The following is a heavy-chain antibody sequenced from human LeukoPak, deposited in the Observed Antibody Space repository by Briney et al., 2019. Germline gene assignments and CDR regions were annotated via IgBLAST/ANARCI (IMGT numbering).Heavy chain of an antibody. CDR2: MNPNSGNT. J-gene: IGHJ6*03. V-gene: IGHV1-8*03. CDR1: GYTFTSYD. CDR3: ARAYGSGSYYNGPYYYYYMDV. D-gene: IGHD3-10*01. Sequence: ASVKVSCKASGYTFTSYDINWVRQATGQGLKWMGWMNPNSGNTGYAQKFQGRVTITRNTSISTAYMELSSLRSEDTAVYYCARAYGSGSYYNGPYYYYYMDVWGKGTTVTVSS.